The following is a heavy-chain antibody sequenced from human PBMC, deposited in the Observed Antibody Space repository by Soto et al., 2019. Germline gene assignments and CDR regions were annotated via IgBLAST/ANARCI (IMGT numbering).Heavy chain of an antibody. Sequence: EVQLVESGGGLVQPGGSLRLSCAASGFTFSDHYMDWVRQPPGKGLEWVGRIRKKANSYTTEYAASVKGRFTISRDDSKNSLYLQMNSLKTEDTAVYYCARVVIVATSYYFDSGAREPWSPSPQ. CDR3: ARVVIVATSYYFDS. D-gene: IGHD5-12*01. CDR2: IRKKANSYTT. V-gene: IGHV3-72*01. CDR1: GFTFSDHY. J-gene: IGHJ4*02.